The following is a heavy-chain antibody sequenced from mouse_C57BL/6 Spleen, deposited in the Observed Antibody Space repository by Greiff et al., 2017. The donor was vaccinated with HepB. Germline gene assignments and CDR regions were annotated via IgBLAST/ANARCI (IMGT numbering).Heavy chain of an antibody. Sequence: VQLQQPGAELVMPGASVKLSCKASGYTFTSYWMHWVKQRPGQGLEWIGEIDPSDSYTNYNQKFKGKSTLTVDKSSSTAYMQLSSLTSEDSAVYYCARRGNYCGSGFFAYWGQGTLVTVSA. V-gene: IGHV1-69*01. CDR1: GYTFTSYW. D-gene: IGHD1-1*01. CDR3: ARRGNYCGSGFFAY. CDR2: IDPSDSYT. J-gene: IGHJ3*01.